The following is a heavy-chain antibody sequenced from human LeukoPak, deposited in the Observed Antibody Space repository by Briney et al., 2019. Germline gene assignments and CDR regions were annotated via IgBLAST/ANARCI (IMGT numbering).Heavy chain of an antibody. V-gene: IGHV3-11*05. D-gene: IGHD3-16*01. Sequence: GGSLRLSCAASGFTFSGYYMTWIRRAPGKGLEWVSYISSSSGFTKYADSVRGRFTISRDNAKNSLYLQMNTLRVDDTAVYYCARGSPPGDWGQGTLVTVSS. J-gene: IGHJ4*02. CDR2: ISSSSGFT. CDR3: ARGSPPGD. CDR1: GFTFSGYY.